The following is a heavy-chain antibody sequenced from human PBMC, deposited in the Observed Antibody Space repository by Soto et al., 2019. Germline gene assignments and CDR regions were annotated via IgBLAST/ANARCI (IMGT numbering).Heavy chain of an antibody. CDR2: IHYSGTT. CDR1: GGSISSRGY. D-gene: IGHD6-19*01. Sequence: QVQLQESGPGLVKPSQTLSLTCSVSGGSISSRGYWRWIRQHPGKGLEWIGNIHYSGTTYYNPSLKSRVTISVDTSKNHFSLQVTSVTAADTAVYYCAGIALGEAAQFDHWGQGTLVTVSS. V-gene: IGHV4-31*03. CDR3: AGIALGEAAQFDH. J-gene: IGHJ4*02.